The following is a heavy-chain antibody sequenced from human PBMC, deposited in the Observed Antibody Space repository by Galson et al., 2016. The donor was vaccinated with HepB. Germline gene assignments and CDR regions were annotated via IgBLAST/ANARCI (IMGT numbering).Heavy chain of an antibody. J-gene: IGHJ3*02. V-gene: IGHV3-72*01. Sequence: SLRLSCAGSGLTFSDRYIDWLRQAPGKGLEWVGRIRSKSKSHTTEYAASVKGRFTVSRDDSKSSGFLQMNSLKTEDTAVYYCAADNGRYSFDIWGQGTMVAVSS. CDR3: AADNGRYSFDI. D-gene: IGHD1-26*01. CDR2: IRSKSKSHTT. CDR1: GLTFSDRY.